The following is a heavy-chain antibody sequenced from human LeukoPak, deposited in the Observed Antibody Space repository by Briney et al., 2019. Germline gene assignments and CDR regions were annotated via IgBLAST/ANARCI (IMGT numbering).Heavy chain of an antibody. D-gene: IGHD6-19*01. CDR3: AKSRQWLVRFFDY. CDR2: ISSSSSTI. V-gene: IGHV3-48*01. CDR1: GFTFSTYS. Sequence: GGSLRLSCAASGFTFSTYSMNWVRQAPGKGLEWVSYISSSSSTIYYADSVKGRFTISRDNAKNSLYLQMNSLRAEDTAVYYCAKSRQWLVRFFDYWGQGTLVTVSS. J-gene: IGHJ4*02.